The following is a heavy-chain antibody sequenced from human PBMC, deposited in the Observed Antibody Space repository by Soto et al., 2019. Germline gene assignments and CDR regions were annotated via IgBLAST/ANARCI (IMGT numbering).Heavy chain of an antibody. J-gene: IGHJ6*02. D-gene: IGHD6-19*01. Sequence: SETLSLTCTVSGGSISSSSYYWGWIRQPPGKGLEWIGSIYYSGITYYNPSLKSRVTISVDTSKNQFSLKLSSVTAADTAVYYCARHGIAVAENYYYYGMDVWGQGTTVTVSS. CDR3: ARHGIAVAENYYYYGMDV. CDR2: IYYSGIT. V-gene: IGHV4-39*01. CDR1: GGSISSSSYY.